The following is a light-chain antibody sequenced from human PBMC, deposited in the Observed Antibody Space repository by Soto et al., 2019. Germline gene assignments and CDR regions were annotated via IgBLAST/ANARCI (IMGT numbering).Light chain of an antibody. Sequence: DIQMTLSLSTLSVSVGGRVTITCRASQTISSWLAWYQQKPGKAPKLLIYKASTLKSGVPSRFSGSGSGTEFTLTISSLQPDDFATYYCQHYNSYSEAFGQGTKWIS. CDR2: KAS. CDR1: QTISSW. J-gene: IGKJ1*01. V-gene: IGKV1-5*03. CDR3: QHYNSYSEA.